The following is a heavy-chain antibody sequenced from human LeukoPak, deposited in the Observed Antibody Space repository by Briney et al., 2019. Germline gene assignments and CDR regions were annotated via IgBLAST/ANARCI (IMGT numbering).Heavy chain of an antibody. Sequence: PGGSLRLSCAASGFTFSSYGMHWVRQAPGKGLEWVAFIRYDGSNKYYADSVKGRFTISRDNSKNTLYLQMNSLRAEDTAVYYCARARLLWFGDAFDIWGQGTMVTVSS. J-gene: IGHJ3*02. CDR2: IRYDGSNK. CDR1: GFTFSSYG. CDR3: ARARLLWFGDAFDI. D-gene: IGHD3-10*01. V-gene: IGHV3-30*02.